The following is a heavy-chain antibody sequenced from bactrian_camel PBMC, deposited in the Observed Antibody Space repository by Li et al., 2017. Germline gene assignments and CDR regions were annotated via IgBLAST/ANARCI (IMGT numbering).Heavy chain of an antibody. Sequence: HVQLVESGGGSVQAGGSLRLSCAASGYTDSITCLGWFRHPPGKGLEWVASISKSGAVPSVTPSVKGRFTISRDSAKNTVYLQMNSLKPEDTAMYYCAADKTFGKWLFRPNYWGQGTQVTVS. CDR1: GYTDSITC. CDR2: ISKSGAVP. D-gene: IGHD3*01. V-gene: IGHV3S26*01. J-gene: IGHJ4*01. CDR3: AADKTFGKWLFRPNY.